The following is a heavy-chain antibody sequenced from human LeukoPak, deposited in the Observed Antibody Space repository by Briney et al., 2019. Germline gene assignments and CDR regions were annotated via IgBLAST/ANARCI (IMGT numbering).Heavy chain of an antibody. CDR1: GYTFTSYG. CDR3: ARDSYLVVAAPDAFDI. V-gene: IGHV1-18*01. J-gene: IGHJ3*02. D-gene: IGHD2-15*01. CDR2: ISAYNGNT. Sequence: GASVKVPCKASGYTFTSYGISWVRQAPGQGLEWMGWISAYNGNTNYAQKLQGRVTMTTDTSTSTAYMELRSLRSDDTAVYYCARDSYLVVAAPDAFDIWGQGTMVTVSS.